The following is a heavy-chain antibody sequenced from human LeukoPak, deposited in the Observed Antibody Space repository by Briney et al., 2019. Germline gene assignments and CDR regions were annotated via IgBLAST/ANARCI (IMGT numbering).Heavy chain of an antibody. Sequence: GGSLRLSCAASGFTFSSYGMHWVRQAPGKGLEWVAFIRYDGSNKYYADSVKGRFTISRDNSKNTLYLQMNSLRAEDTAVYYCAKTPRGYRYGYDDYWGQGTLVTVSS. CDR1: GFTFSSYG. D-gene: IGHD5-18*01. CDR3: AKTPRGYRYGYDDY. J-gene: IGHJ4*02. CDR2: IRYDGSNK. V-gene: IGHV3-30*02.